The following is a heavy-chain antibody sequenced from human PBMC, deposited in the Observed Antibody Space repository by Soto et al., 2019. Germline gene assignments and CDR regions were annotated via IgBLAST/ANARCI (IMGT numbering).Heavy chain of an antibody. V-gene: IGHV3-15*01. Sequence: NAWMSWVRQAPGKGLEWVGRIKSKTDGGTTDYAAPVKGRFTISRDDSKNTLYLQMNSLKTEDTAVYYCNTCLLGSSLFEEPFDPWGQGTLVTVSS. CDR3: NTCLLGSSLFEEPFDP. D-gene: IGHD3-3*02. CDR2: IKSKTDGGTT. CDR1: NAW. J-gene: IGHJ5*02.